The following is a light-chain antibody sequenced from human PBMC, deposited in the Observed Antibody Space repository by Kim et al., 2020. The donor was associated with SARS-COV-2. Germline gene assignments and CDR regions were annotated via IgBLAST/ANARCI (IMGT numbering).Light chain of an antibody. V-gene: IGLV3-19*01. CDR3: GSWDTSNKHVV. J-gene: IGLJ2*01. CDR2: GRD. Sequence: AVGQTVRITCQGDSLTKYYGSWYQQKPGQAPILVLYGRDTRPSGIPGRFSGTTSGNTASLTITGAQAEDGADYYCGSWDTSNKHVVFGGGTQLTVL. CDR1: SLTKYY.